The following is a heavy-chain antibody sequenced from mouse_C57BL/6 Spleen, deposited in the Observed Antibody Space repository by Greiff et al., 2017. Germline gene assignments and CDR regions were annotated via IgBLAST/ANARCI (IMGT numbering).Heavy chain of an antibody. CDR3: ARGGGNYDYYAMDY. J-gene: IGHJ4*01. CDR2: ISYSGST. Sequence: EVHLVESGPGMVKPSQSLSLTCTVTGYSITSGYDWHWIRHFPGNKLEWMGYISYSGSTNYNPSLKSRISITHDTSKNHFFLKLNSVTTEDTATYNGARGGGNYDYYAMDYWGQGTSVTVSA. V-gene: IGHV3-1*01. D-gene: IGHD2-1*01. CDR1: GYSITSGYD.